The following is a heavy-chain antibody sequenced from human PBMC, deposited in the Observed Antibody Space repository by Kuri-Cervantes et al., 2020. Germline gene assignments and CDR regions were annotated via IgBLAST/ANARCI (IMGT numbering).Heavy chain of an antibody. V-gene: IGHV3-30*18. CDR2: ISYDGSNK. J-gene: IGHJ6*02. D-gene: IGHD6-19*01. Sequence: GESLKISCAASGFTFSNAWMSWVRQAPGKGLEWVAVISYDGSNKYYADSVKGRFTISRDNSKNTLYLQMNSLRAEDTAVYYCAKAKQWLVLCMDVWGQGTTVTVSS. CDR1: GFTFSNAW. CDR3: AKAKQWLVLCMDV.